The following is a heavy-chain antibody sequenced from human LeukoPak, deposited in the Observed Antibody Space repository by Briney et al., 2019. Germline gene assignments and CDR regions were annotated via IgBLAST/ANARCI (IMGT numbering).Heavy chain of an antibody. J-gene: IGHJ6*02. CDR2: ISYDGSNK. D-gene: IGHD6-13*01. Sequence: GGSLRLSCAASGFTFSSYGMHWVRQAPGKGLEWVAVISYDGSNKYYADSVKGRFTISRGNSKNTLYLQMNSLRAEDTAVYYCAKDFEYSSSWYGYYYYGMDVWGQGTTVTVSS. CDR1: GFTFSSYG. V-gene: IGHV3-30*18. CDR3: AKDFEYSSSWYGYYYYGMDV.